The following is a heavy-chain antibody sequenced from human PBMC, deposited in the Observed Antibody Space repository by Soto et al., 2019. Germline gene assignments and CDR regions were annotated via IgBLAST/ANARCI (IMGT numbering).Heavy chain of an antibody. CDR2: ISSSSSTI. CDR3: ASDPYSNSWTPNYFDY. J-gene: IGHJ4*02. D-gene: IGHD6-13*01. V-gene: IGHV3-48*01. Sequence: GGSLRLSCAASGFTFSSYSMNWVRQAPGKGLEWVSYISSSSSTIYYADSVKGRFTISRDNSKNTLYLQMNSLRAEDTAVYYCASDPYSNSWTPNYFDYWGQGTLVTVSS. CDR1: GFTFSSYS.